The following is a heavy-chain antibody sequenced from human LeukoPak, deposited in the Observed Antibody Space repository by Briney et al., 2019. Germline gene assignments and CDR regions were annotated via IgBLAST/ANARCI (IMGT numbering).Heavy chain of an antibody. V-gene: IGHV4-34*01. D-gene: IGHD5-12*01. J-gene: IGHJ4*02. Sequence: SETLSLTCAVYGGSFSGYYWSWIRQPPGKGLEWIGEINHSGSTNYNPSLKSRVTISVDTSKNQFSLKLSSVTAADTAVYYCATSGYSDSGYFDCWGQGTLVTVSS. CDR3: ATSGYSDSGYFDC. CDR2: INHSGST. CDR1: GGSFSGYY.